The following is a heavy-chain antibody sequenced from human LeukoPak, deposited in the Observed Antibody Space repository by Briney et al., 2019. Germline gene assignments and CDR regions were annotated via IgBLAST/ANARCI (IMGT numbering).Heavy chain of an antibody. D-gene: IGHD5-12*01. J-gene: IGHJ4*02. CDR1: GFSFNAYW. CDR3: AKFGLVAALDL. V-gene: IGHV3-7*01. CDR2: INPAGSET. Sequence: GGSLRLSCAASGFSFNAYWMAWVRQAPGTGLEWVANINPAGSETFHVDPVKGRFSISRDHAKNLVYLQMNSPRAEDTAVYYCAKFGLVAALDLWGQGTLVTASS.